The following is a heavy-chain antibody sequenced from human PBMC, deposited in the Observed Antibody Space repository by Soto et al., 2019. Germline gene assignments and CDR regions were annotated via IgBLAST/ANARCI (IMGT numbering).Heavy chain of an antibody. D-gene: IGHD3-10*01. CDR2: ISGSGGST. V-gene: IGHV3-23*01. Sequence: GGSLRLSCAASGFTFSSYAMSWVRQAPGKGLEWVSAISGSGGSTYYADSVKGRFTISRDNSKNTLYLQMDSLRPDDTAVYYCAKDMFRGVPDYFDYWGHGTLVTVSS. J-gene: IGHJ4*01. CDR3: AKDMFRGVPDYFDY. CDR1: GFTFSSYA.